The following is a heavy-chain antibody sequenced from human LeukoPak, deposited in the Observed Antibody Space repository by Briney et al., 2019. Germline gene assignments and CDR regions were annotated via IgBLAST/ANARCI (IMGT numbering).Heavy chain of an antibody. CDR3: ARTEDTAMASRYYYYYMDV. Sequence: ASVKVSCKASGYTFTSYGISRVRQAPGQGLEWMGWISAYNGNTNYAQKLQGRVTMTTDTSTSTAYMELRSLRSDDTAVYYCARTEDTAMASRYYYYYMDVWGKGTTVTVSS. V-gene: IGHV1-18*01. CDR1: GYTFTSYG. CDR2: ISAYNGNT. J-gene: IGHJ6*03. D-gene: IGHD5-18*01.